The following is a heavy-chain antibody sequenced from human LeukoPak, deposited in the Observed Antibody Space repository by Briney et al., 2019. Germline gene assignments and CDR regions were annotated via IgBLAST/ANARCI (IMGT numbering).Heavy chain of an antibody. D-gene: IGHD4-17*01. CDR1: GFTFSSYS. J-gene: IGHJ3*02. CDR3: ARAATTVNAFDI. V-gene: IGHV3-21*01. CDR2: ISIISSYI. Sequence: GGSLRLSCAPSGFTFSSYSMNRVRPALGEGLEWVSSISIISSYIYYAVSVKGRFTISRDNAKNSLYLQVNSLRAEDTAVYYCARAATTVNAFDIWGQGTMVTVSS.